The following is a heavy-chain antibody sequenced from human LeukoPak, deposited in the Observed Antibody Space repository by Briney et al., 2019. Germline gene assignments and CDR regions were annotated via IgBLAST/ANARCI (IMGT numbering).Heavy chain of an antibody. CDR2: IYYSGST. D-gene: IGHD3-10*01. Sequence: SETLSLTCTVSGGSISSYYWSWIRQPPGKGLEWIGYIYYSGSTNHNPSLKSRVTISVDTSKNQFSLKLSSVTAADTAVYYCARDSRLGGSGSYSRGYYYYYGMDVWGQGTTVTVSS. J-gene: IGHJ6*02. CDR1: GGSISSYY. CDR3: ARDSRLGGSGSYSRGYYYYYGMDV. V-gene: IGHV4-59*01.